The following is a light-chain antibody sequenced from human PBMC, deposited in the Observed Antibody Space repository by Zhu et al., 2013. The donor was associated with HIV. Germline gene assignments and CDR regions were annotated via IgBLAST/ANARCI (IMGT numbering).Light chain of an antibody. CDR1: QSLVHSDGNTY. J-gene: IGKJ4*01. V-gene: IGKV2-30*02. CDR2: KVS. CDR3: MQGTHWPLT. Sequence: DVVMTQTPLSSPVTLGQPASISCRSSQSLVHSDGNTYLSWFQQRPGQSPRRLIYKVSNRDSGVPDRFSGSGSGTDFTLKISRVEAEDVGVYFCMQGTHWPLTFGGGTKVEVK.